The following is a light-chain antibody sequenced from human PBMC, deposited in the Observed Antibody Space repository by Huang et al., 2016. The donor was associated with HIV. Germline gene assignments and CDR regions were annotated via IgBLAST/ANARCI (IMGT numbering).Light chain of an antibody. CDR2: DAS. CDR3: HQSRSFPYT. CDR1: QTINSY. J-gene: IGKJ2*01. Sequence: DIQMTQSPSSLSASVGDRVTITCRASQTINSYLIWYQVKAGKAPKLLIYDASSVKRGVPSRCSGRGSGTDFTLTISSLQPEDFATYYCHQSRSFPYTFGQGTRLEIK. V-gene: IGKV1-39*01.